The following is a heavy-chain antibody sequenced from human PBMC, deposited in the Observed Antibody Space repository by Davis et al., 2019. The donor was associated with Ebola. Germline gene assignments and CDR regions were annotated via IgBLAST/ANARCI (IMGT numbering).Heavy chain of an antibody. CDR1: GFTFSSYA. D-gene: IGHD3/OR15-3a*01. CDR3: AKDRERGSIGLNWFDP. J-gene: IGHJ5*02. Sequence: GESLKISCAASGFTFSSYAMSWVRQAPGKGLEWVSAISGSGGSTYYADSVKGRFTISRDNSKNTLYLQMNSLRAEDTAVYYCAKDRERGSIGLNWFDPWGQGTLVTVSS. CDR2: ISGSGGST. V-gene: IGHV3-23*01.